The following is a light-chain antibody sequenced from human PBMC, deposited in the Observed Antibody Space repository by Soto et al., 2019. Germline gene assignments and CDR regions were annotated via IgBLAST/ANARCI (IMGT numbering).Light chain of an antibody. Sequence: EIVLTQSPATLSLSPGERATLSCRASRSVSGFLAWYQQKPGQAPRLLIYGASSRATGIPDRFSGSGSGAEFTLTINSLQSEDFAVYYCQPYNNWPLTFGGGTKLDIK. J-gene: IGKJ4*01. CDR1: RSVSGF. V-gene: IGKV3D-15*01. CDR2: GAS. CDR3: QPYNNWPLT.